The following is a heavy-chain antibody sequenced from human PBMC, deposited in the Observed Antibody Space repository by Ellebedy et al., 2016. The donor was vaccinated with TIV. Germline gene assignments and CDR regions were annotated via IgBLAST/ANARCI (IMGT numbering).Heavy chain of an antibody. D-gene: IGHD6-13*01. J-gene: IGHJ5*02. CDR2: INHSGST. V-gene: IGHV4-34*01. Sequence: SETLSLTCAVYGGSSSGYYWSWIRQPPGKGLEWIGEINHSGSTNYNPSLKSRVTISVDTSKNQFSLKLSSVTAADTAVYYCARGGIAAAGTEEIRWFDPWGQGTLVTVSS. CDR1: GGSSSGYY. CDR3: ARGGIAAAGTEEIRWFDP.